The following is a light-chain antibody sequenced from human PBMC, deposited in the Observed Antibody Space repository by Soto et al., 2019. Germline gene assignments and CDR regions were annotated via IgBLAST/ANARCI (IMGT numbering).Light chain of an antibody. Sequence: QAVVTQPPSASGTPGQRVTISCSGSSSSIGSNYVYWYQQFPGTAPKLLIYRNNQRPSGVPDRFSGSKSGTSASLAISGLRSEDEADYYCAAWDDSLSGPVFGGGTQLTVL. CDR1: SSSIGSNY. V-gene: IGLV1-47*01. CDR3: AAWDDSLSGPV. J-gene: IGLJ2*01. CDR2: RNN.